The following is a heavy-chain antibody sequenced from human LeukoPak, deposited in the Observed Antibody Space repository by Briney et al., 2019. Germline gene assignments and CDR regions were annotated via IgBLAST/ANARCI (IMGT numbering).Heavy chain of an antibody. CDR2: IYYSGST. CDR1: GGSISSGGYY. CDR3: ARAELVHADDAFDI. D-gene: IGHD6-6*01. Sequence: PSQTLSLTCTVSGGSISSGGYYWSWIRQHPGKGLEWIGYIYYSGSTYYNPSLKSRVTISVDTSKNQFSLKLSSVTAADTAVYYCARAELVHADDAFDIWGQGTMVTVSS. V-gene: IGHV4-31*03. J-gene: IGHJ3*02.